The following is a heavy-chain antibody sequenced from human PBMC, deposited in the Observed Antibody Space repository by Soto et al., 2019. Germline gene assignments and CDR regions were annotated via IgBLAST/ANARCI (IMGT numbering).Heavy chain of an antibody. V-gene: IGHV3-74*01. D-gene: IGHD6-6*01. J-gene: IGHJ4*02. CDR2: VSSXXXSX. CDR3: XXXXXNFSSFDS. CDR1: GFTFSSYW. Sequence: EVQLVESGGGLVQPGESLRLSCAASGFTFSSYWXXXXRQAPGKGLVWVSRVSSXXXSXXYXNSVKGRLTISRDNXXXXXXXXXXXXXXXXXXXXXXXXXXXNFSSFDSWGQGTLVTVSS.